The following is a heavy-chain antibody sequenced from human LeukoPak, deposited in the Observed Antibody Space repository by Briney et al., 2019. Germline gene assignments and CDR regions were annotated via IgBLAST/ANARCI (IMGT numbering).Heavy chain of an antibody. CDR3: ARGYCSSTSCLFDY. D-gene: IGHD2-2*01. CDR2: INSDGSST. J-gene: IGHJ4*02. CDR1: GFTFSSYW. Sequence: PGGSLRLSCAASGFTFSSYWMHWVRQAPGEGLVWVSRINSDGSSTSYADSVKGRFTISRDNAKNTLYLQMNSLRAEDTAVYYCARGYCSSTSCLFDYWGQGTLVTVSS. V-gene: IGHV3-74*01.